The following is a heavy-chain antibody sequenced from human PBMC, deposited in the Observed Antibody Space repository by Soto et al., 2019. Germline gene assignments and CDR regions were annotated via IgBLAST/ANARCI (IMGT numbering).Heavy chain of an antibody. V-gene: IGHV1-69*02. CDR1: GGTFSSYT. CDR2: IIPILGIA. J-gene: IGHJ6*03. D-gene: IGHD2-15*01. CDR3: ARSCSGGSCYSDYYYYYMDV. Sequence: QVQPVQSGAEVKKPGSSVKVSCKASGGTFSSYTISWVRQAPGQGLEWMGRIIPILGIANYAQKFQGRVTITADKSTSTAYMELSSLRSEDTAVYYCARSCSGGSCYSDYYYYYMDVWGKGTTVTVSS.